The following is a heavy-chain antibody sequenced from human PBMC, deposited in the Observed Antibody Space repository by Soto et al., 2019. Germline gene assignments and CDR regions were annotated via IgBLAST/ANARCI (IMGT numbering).Heavy chain of an antibody. CDR3: AHPRGYGVFDAYDI. J-gene: IGHJ3*02. CDR2: ISGSSAEI. CDR1: GFTFSTYA. Sequence: EVRLLESGGGLVQPGGSLRLSCAASGFTFSTYAMSWVRQAPGKGLEWVAAISGSSAEIYYTDSVRGRFAISRDNSIHTLFLQMSHLKTEDTAVYYCAHPRGYGVFDAYDIWGQGTMVTVS. D-gene: IGHD2-8*01. V-gene: IGHV3-23*01.